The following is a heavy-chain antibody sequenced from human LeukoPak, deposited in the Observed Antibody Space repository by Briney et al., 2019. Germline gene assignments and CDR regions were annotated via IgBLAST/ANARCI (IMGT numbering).Heavy chain of an antibody. CDR3: ARVDRYHFYLDV. V-gene: IGHV1-69*05. Sequence: SVKVSCKASGGTFSSYAISWVRQAPGQGLEWMGGIIPIFGTANYAQKFQGRVTITTDESTSTAYMELSSLISEDTAIYYCARVDRYHFYLDVWGKGTTVTVSS. CDR1: GGTFSSYA. CDR2: IIPIFGTA. J-gene: IGHJ6*03.